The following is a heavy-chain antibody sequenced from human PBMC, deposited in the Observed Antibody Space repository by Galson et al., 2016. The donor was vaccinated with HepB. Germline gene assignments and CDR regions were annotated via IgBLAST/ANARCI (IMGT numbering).Heavy chain of an antibody. V-gene: IGHV4-39*02. J-gene: IGHJ3*02. CDR2: IYYTGTT. CDR3: ARDLTGPAFDI. CDR1: GDSINTGNYY. Sequence: SETLSLTCTGSGDSINTGNYYWAWIRQPPGKGLEWIATIYYTGTTYYTPSLKSRLTISVDTSYNQFSLHLNSVTAADTAVYYCARDLTGPAFDIWSQGTMVTVSS.